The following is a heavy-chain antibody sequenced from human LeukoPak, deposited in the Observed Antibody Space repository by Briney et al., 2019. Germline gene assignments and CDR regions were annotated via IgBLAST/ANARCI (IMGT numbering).Heavy chain of an antibody. J-gene: IGHJ5*02. CDR3: ARLQPLPGIAVDGTNNWFDP. CDR1: GGSISSYY. Sequence: PSETLSLTCTVSGGSISSYYWSWIRQPPGKGLEWIGYIYYSGSTNYNPSLKSRVTISVDTSKNQFSLKLSSVTAADTAVYYCARLQPLPGIAVDGTNNWFDPWGQGTLVTVSS. D-gene: IGHD6-19*01. CDR2: IYYSGST. V-gene: IGHV4-59*08.